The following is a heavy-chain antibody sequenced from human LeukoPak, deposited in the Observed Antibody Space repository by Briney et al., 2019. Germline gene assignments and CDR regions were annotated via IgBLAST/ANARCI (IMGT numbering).Heavy chain of an antibody. CDR3: AREYYWGNYGDSPGY. J-gene: IGHJ4*02. V-gene: IGHV4-34*01. D-gene: IGHD4-17*01. CDR2: INHSGST. Sequence: SETLSLTCAVYGGSFSGYYGSWIRQPPGKGLEWIGEINHSGSTNYNPSLKSRVTISVDTSKNQFSLKLSSVTAADTAVYYCAREYYWGNYGDSPGYWGQGTLVTVSS. CDR1: GGSFSGYY.